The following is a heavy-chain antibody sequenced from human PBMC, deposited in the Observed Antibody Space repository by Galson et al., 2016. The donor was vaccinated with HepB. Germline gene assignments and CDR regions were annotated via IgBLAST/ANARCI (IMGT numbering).Heavy chain of an antibody. V-gene: IGHV1-69*13. CDR1: GGTFSSYA. D-gene: IGHD6-19*01. J-gene: IGHJ6*02. Sequence: SVKVSCKASGGTFSSYAFSWVRQAPGQGLKWMGGIIPVSGTANYAQRFQGRVTITSDEFTNTAYMNLTSLKSEDSAVYYCARGSSGWKLTYFNVDVWGQGTPVTVSS. CDR2: IIPVSGTA. CDR3: ARGSSGWKLTYFNVDV.